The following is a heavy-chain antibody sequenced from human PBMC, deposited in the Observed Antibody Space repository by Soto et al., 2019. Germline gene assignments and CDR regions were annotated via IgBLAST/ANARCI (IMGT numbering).Heavy chain of an antibody. CDR1: GASINNFAYY. CDR2: VYYNENT. D-gene: IGHD3-10*01. V-gene: IGHV4-39*01. CDR3: ARRERYYGSTGWFDP. J-gene: IGHJ5*01. Sequence: PSETLSLTCSVSGASINNFAYYWGWIRQPPGKGLEWIGTVYYNENTYYNPSLRSRVAISVDTAKNQFSLNLRSVTAADTAVYFCARRERYYGSTGWFDPWGQGTLVTV.